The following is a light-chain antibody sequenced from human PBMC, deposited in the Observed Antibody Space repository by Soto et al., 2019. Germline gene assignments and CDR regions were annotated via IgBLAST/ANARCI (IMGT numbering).Light chain of an antibody. J-gene: IGKJ2*01. Sequence: EIARTQAPATLSMSPGERATLSHRAGQSVTSNLAWYQHKPGQAPRHLIYDGSTRATGVPGRFSGSGFGTEFTLTISSLQSEDFAVYYCQRDNTFGQGTKLEIK. CDR3: QRDNT. CDR1: QSVTSN. V-gene: IGKV3-15*01. CDR2: DGS.